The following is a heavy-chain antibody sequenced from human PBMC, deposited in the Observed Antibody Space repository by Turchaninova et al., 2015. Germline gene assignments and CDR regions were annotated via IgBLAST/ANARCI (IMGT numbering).Heavy chain of an antibody. V-gene: IGHV1-2*02. Sequence: QVQLVQSGAEVKKPGASVKVSCKASGYTFTGYYMHWVRQAPGQGLGGRGRNNPNRGGTNNAQKFQGRVPMTRETAISKADRDLSRLRSDDTAVYYCARTGTTLSYYVMDVWGQGTTVTVSS. CDR2: NNPNRGGT. J-gene: IGHJ6*02. D-gene: IGHD1-1*01. CDR1: GYTFTGYY. CDR3: ARTGTTLSYYVMDV.